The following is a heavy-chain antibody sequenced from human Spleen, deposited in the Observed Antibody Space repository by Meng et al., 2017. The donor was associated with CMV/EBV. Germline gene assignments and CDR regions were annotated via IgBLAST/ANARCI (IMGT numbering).Heavy chain of an antibody. CDR2: IIPIFATT. CDR3: ARAERTLRGVQLGLGMDV. Sequence: SVKVSCKASGGTFISYALSWVRQAPGQGLEWMGRIIPIFATTNYAQQFQGRVTITTDESTNTAYMELSSLRSEDTAVYYCARAERTLRGVQLGLGMDVWGQGATVTVSS. V-gene: IGHV1-69*05. D-gene: IGHD1-1*01. J-gene: IGHJ6*02. CDR1: GGTFISYA.